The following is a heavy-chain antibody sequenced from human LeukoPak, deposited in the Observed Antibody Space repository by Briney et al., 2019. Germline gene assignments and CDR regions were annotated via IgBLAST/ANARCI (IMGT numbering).Heavy chain of an antibody. CDR3: AKGTSGIAVAGLDY. J-gene: IGHJ4*02. V-gene: IGHV3-21*01. CDR1: GFTFSSYS. Sequence: PGGSLRLSCAASGFTFSSYSMNWVRQAPGKGLEWVSSISSSSYIYYADSVKGRFTISRDNAKNSLYLQMNSLRAEDTAVYYSAKGTSGIAVAGLDYWGQGTLVTVSS. CDR2: ISSSSYI. D-gene: IGHD6-19*01.